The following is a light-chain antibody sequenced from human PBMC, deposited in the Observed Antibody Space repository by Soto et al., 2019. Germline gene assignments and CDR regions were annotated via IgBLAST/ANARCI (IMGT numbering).Light chain of an antibody. J-gene: IGLJ3*02. CDR2: LNSDGSH. CDR1: SGHSSYA. Sequence: QPVLTQSPSASASLGASVKLTCTLSSGHSSYAIAWHQQQPEKGPRYLMKLNSDGSHSKGDVIPDRVSGSSSGAERYLTIASLQSEDEADYYCQTWGTGDWVLGGGTQLTVL. V-gene: IGLV4-69*01. CDR3: QTWGTGDWV.